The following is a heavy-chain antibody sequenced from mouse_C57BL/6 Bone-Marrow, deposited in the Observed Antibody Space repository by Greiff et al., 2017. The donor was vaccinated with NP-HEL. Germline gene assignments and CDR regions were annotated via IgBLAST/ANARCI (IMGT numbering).Heavy chain of an antibody. CDR3: TRDYYGSSSYYFDY. D-gene: IGHD1-1*01. CDR2: IYPGNSDT. V-gene: IGHV1-5*01. CDR1: GYTFTSYW. J-gene: IGHJ2*01. Sequence: EVQLQQSGTVLARPGASVKMSCKTSGYTFTSYWMHWVKQRPGQGLAWIGAIYPGNSDTSYNQKFKGKAKLTAVTSASTAYMEPSSLTNEDSAVYYCTRDYYGSSSYYFDYWGQGTTLTVSS.